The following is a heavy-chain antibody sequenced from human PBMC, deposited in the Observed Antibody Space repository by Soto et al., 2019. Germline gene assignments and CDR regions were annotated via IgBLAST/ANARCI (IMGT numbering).Heavy chain of an antibody. V-gene: IGHV1-69*13. Sequence: SVKVSCKASVGTFSSYAISWVRQAPGQGLEWMGGIIPIFGTANYAQKFQGRVTITADESTSTAYMELSSLRSEDTAVYYCARDLGGKGIAAAGRFGYWGQGTLVTVSS. CDR1: VGTFSSYA. J-gene: IGHJ4*02. D-gene: IGHD6-13*01. CDR3: ARDLGGKGIAAAGRFGY. CDR2: IIPIFGTA.